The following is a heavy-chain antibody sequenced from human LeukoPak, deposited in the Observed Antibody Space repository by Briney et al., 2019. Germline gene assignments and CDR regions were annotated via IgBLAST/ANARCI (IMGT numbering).Heavy chain of an antibody. D-gene: IGHD3-16*01. J-gene: IGHJ6*03. CDR2: IKQEGSGK. CDR3: ARAGENDYYFYYMDV. Sequence: GGSLRLSCVGSGFTFSSYWMSWVRQAPGKGLEWVANIKQEGSGKSYVDSVRGRFTISRDNAKNSLYLQVNSLRAEDAAVYYCARAGENDYYFYYMDVWGKGTTVTVSS. V-gene: IGHV3-7*01. CDR1: GFTFSSYW.